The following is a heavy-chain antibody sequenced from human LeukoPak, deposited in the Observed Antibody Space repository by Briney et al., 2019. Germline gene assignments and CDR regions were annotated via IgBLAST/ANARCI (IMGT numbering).Heavy chain of an antibody. D-gene: IGHD6-19*01. CDR3: AKDRVRAVAGTAGVDY. J-gene: IGHJ4*02. CDR1: GFTFSSYA. Sequence: GGSLRLSCAASGFTFSSYAMSWVRQAPGKGLEWVSAISGSGGSTYYADSVKGRFTISRDNSKNTLYLQMNSLRAEDTAVYYCAKDRVRAVAGTAGVDYWGQGTLVTVSS. CDR2: ISGSGGST. V-gene: IGHV3-23*01.